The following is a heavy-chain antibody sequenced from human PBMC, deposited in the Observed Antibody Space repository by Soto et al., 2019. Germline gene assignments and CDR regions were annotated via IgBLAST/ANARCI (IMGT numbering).Heavy chain of an antibody. D-gene: IGHD2-2*01. J-gene: IGHJ6*02. CDR2: IIPIFGTA. V-gene: IGHV1-69*01. CDR1: GGTFSSYA. CDR3: ARSRESWVYCSSTSCYYYYGMDV. Sequence: QVQLVQSGAEVKKPGSSVKVSCKASGGTFSSYAISWVRQAPGQGLEWMGGIIPIFGTANYAQKFQGRVTITADESTSTAYMELSSLRSEDTAVYYCARSRESWVYCSSTSCYYYYGMDVWGQGTTVTVSS.